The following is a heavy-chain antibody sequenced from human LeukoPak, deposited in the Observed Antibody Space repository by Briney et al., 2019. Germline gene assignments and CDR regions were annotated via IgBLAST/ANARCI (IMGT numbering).Heavy chain of an antibody. V-gene: IGHV1-18*01. CDR3: ARVGWGSWFDP. Sequence: ASVTVSFKSSGYTFTSYGITWVRQPPGQGVAWMGWITAYNGNTNYAQRLQGRVTMTTDTSTSTAYMELRSLRSDDTAVYYCARVGWGSWFDPWGQGTLVTVSS. D-gene: IGHD6-19*01. CDR1: GYTFTSYG. J-gene: IGHJ5*02. CDR2: ITAYNGNT.